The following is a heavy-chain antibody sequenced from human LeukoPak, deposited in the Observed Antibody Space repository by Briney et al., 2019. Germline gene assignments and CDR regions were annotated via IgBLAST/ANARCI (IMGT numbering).Heavy chain of an antibody. D-gene: IGHD1-26*01. J-gene: IGHJ5*02. CDR3: AREIVGATNNWFDP. V-gene: IGHV3-21*06. CDR2: ISSAGSYI. CDR1: GINFISHT. Sequence: GGSLRLSCGASGINFISHTMNWVRQAPGKGLEWVSSISSAGSYIYYADSVKGRFTISRDNAKNSLFLQMNSLRAGDTAVYYCAREIVGATNNWFDPWGQGTLVIVSS.